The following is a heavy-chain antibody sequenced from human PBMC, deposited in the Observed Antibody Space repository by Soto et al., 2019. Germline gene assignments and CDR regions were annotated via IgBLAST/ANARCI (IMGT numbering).Heavy chain of an antibody. D-gene: IGHD6-13*01. CDR3: ARATSSRTYFDY. V-gene: IGHV1-46*03. Sequence: ASVKVSCKASGYTFTSYYMHWVRQAPGQGLEWMGIINPSGGSTSYAQKYQGRVTMTRDTSTSTVYMEQSSLRSKDTAVYYCARATSSRTYFDYWGKGTLVTVSS. J-gene: IGHJ4*02. CDR1: GYTFTSYY. CDR2: INPSGGST.